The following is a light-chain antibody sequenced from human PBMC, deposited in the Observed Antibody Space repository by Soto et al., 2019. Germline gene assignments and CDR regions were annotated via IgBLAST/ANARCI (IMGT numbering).Light chain of an antibody. V-gene: IGLV2-14*01. CDR2: EVS. CDR3: SSYTSSSTPYV. CDR1: SMDVGGYTS. Sequence: QSALTHPPPGSGSPGQSITISGTGTSMDVGGYTSVSWYQQHPGKSPKLMIYEVSNRPSGVSNRFSGSKSGNTASLTISGLQAEDEADYYCSSYTSSSTPYVFGTGTKLTVL. J-gene: IGLJ1*01.